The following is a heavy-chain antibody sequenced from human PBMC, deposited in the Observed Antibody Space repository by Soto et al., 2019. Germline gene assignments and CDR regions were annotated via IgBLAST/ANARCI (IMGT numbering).Heavy chain of an antibody. V-gene: IGHV4-59*01. Sequence: SETLSLTCPVSGGSISSYYWSWIRQPPGKGLEWIGYIYYSGSTNYNPSLKSRVTISVDTSKNQFSLKLSSVTAADTAVYYCERADSGDYPTTGWVQGTLVTVFS. CDR1: GGSISSYY. CDR3: ERADSGDYPTTG. D-gene: IGHD4-17*01. CDR2: IYYSGST. J-gene: IGHJ4*02.